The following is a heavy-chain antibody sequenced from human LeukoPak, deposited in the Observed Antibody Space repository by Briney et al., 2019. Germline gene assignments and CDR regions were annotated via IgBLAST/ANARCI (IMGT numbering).Heavy chain of an antibody. CDR2: FDPEDGET. Sequence: ASVKVSCKVSGYTLTELSMHWMRQAPGTGLDWMGGFDPEDGETIYAQKFQGRVTMTEDTSTDTAYMELSSLRSEDTAVYYCATRGYYDSSGYEEFDYWGQGTLVTVSS. D-gene: IGHD3-22*01. CDR3: ATRGYYDSSGYEEFDY. V-gene: IGHV1-24*01. CDR1: GYTLTELS. J-gene: IGHJ4*02.